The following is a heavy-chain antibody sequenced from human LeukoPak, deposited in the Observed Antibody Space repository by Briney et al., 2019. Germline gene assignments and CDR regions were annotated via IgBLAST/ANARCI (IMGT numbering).Heavy chain of an antibody. CDR3: ATLEGQAGATPDY. CDR1: GGSISSSNW. Sequence: PSETLSLTCAVSGGSISSSNWWSWVRQPPGKGLEWIGEIYHSGSTNYNPSLKSRVTISVDRSKNQFSLKLSSVTAADTAVYYCATLEGQAGATPDYWGQGTLVTVSS. D-gene: IGHD1-26*01. V-gene: IGHV4-4*02. J-gene: IGHJ4*02. CDR2: IYHSGST.